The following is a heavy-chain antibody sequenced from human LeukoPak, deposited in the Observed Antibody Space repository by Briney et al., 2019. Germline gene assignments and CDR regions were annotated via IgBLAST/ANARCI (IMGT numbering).Heavy chain of an antibody. CDR2: ISYDGSNK. CDR3: ARSWGGIQLWLGAFDI. V-gene: IGHV3-30*04. Sequence: PGGSLRLSCAASGFTFSSYAMHWVRQAPGKGLEWVAVISYDGSNKYYADSVKGRFTISRDNSKNTLYLQMNSLRAEDTAVYYCARSWGGIQLWLGAFDIWGQGTMVTVSS. J-gene: IGHJ3*02. CDR1: GFTFSSYA. D-gene: IGHD5-18*01.